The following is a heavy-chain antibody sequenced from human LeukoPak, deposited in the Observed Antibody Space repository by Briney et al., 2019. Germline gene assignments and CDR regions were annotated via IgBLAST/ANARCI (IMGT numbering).Heavy chain of an antibody. CDR2: ISSSGDIT. CDR3: ARDSSPFADYHGSETSYWDAFDI. Sequence: KPGGSLRLSCAASGFTFTDHYMSWVRQAPGKGLEWVSYISSSGDITYYADSVKGRFTVSRDNAKNSLYLQMNSLRAEDTAVYYCARDSSPFADYHGSETSYWDAFDIWGQGTMVTVSP. CDR1: GFTFTDHY. J-gene: IGHJ3*02. V-gene: IGHV3-11*04. D-gene: IGHD3-10*01.